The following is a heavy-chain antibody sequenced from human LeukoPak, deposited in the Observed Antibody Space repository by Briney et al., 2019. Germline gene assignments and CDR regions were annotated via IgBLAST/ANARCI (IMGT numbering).Heavy chain of an antibody. J-gene: IGHJ4*02. Sequence: GGSLRLSCAASGIIFGSHGMAWVRQAPGKGLESVSSINPNGDRTFHADFVKGRFTISRDNSKNTVSLHMNSLRAEDSAIYRCARAYDKAYDYWGQGTLVTVPS. V-gene: IGHV3-23*01. CDR1: GIIFGSHG. CDR2: INPNGDRT. CDR3: ARAYDKAYDY. D-gene: IGHD2-21*01.